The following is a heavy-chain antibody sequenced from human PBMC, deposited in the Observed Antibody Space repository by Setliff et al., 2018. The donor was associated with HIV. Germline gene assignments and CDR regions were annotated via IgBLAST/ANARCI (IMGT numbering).Heavy chain of an antibody. CDR1: GFRFSDYA. CDR3: VKDQTRAAMGTFYM. V-gene: IGHV3-23*01. D-gene: IGHD6-25*01. CDR2: VSASGRST. Sequence: GGSLRLSCAASGFRFSDYAMSWVRQAPGRVLELVSGVSASGRSTYYGDSVKVRFTISKDNFKNSMDLQMNSLSADDTALYYCVKDQTRAAMGTFYMWGQGTVVTVSS. J-gene: IGHJ3*02.